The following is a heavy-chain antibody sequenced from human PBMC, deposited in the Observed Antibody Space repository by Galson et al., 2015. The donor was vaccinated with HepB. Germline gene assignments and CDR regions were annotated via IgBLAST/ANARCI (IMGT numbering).Heavy chain of an antibody. J-gene: IGHJ4*02. Sequence: SVKVSCKASGYTFTSYGIRWVRQAPGQGLEWMGWISPYNGNTNYAQKLQGRVTMTTDTSTSTAYMELRSLRSDDTAVYYCAREGDYGDFFDYWGQGTLVTVSS. CDR3: AREGDYGDFFDY. CDR2: ISPYNGNT. V-gene: IGHV1-18*01. CDR1: GYTFTSYG. D-gene: IGHD4-17*01.